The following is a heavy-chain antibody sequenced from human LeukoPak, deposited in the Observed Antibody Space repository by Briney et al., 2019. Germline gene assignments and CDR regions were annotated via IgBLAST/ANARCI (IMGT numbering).Heavy chain of an antibody. CDR3: AREYCSSTSCYTDGAFDI. CDR2: IIPIFGTA. Sequence: SVKVSCKASGGTFSSYAISWVRQAPGQGLEWMGGIIPIFGTANYAQKFQGRVTITADESTSTAYMELSSLRSEDTAVYYCAREYCSSTSCYTDGAFDIWGQGTMVTVSS. D-gene: IGHD2-2*02. CDR1: GGTFSSYA. V-gene: IGHV1-69*13. J-gene: IGHJ3*02.